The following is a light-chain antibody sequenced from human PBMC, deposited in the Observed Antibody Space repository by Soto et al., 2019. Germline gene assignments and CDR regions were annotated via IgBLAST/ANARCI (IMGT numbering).Light chain of an antibody. J-gene: IGKJ3*01. CDR3: QQYENLPRFI. CDR1: QNIRSR. Sequence: DFQMTQSPSTLSASVGDRVTITCRASQNIRSRLAWFQQKPGKAPKLLIYDASSLESGVPQRFSGSGSGTEFPLTISSLQPEDIATYFCQQYENLPRFIFGPGTKVDIK. CDR2: DAS. V-gene: IGKV1-5*01.